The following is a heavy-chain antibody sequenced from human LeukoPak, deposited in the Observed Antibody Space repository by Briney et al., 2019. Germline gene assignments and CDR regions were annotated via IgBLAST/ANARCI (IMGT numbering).Heavy chain of an antibody. D-gene: IGHD1-14*01. Sequence: SGGSLRLSCAASGFTFSGHWMSWVRQARGKGLEWVANINQGGSDKYYVDSVKGRFTISRDNANNLLYLQMNSLRGEDTAVYYCTRDRSRAEDDWGQGTLVTVSS. V-gene: IGHV3-7*01. CDR2: INQGGSDK. CDR1: GFTFSGHW. J-gene: IGHJ4*02. CDR3: TRDRSRAEDD.